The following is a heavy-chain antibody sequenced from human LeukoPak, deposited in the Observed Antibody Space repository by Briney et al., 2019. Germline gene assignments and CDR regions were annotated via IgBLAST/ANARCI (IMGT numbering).Heavy chain of an antibody. CDR3: AKDMGEGFGESSFDY. Sequence: GGSLRLSCAASGFTFSSYGMHWVRQAPGKGLEWVAFIRYDGSNKYYADSVKGRFTISRDNSKNTLYLQMNSLRAEDTAMYYCAKDMGEGFGESSFDYWGQGTLVTVSS. V-gene: IGHV3-30*02. J-gene: IGHJ4*02. D-gene: IGHD3-10*01. CDR2: IRYDGSNK. CDR1: GFTFSSYG.